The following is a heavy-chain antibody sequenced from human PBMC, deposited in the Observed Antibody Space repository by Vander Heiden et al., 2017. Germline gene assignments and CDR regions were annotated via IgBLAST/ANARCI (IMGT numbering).Heavy chain of an antibody. J-gene: IGHJ3*02. CDR3: ARVDPPIAVDGAFDI. CDR1: GVTFSRYS. CDR2: ISSSSSYI. D-gene: IGHD6-19*01. Sequence: EVQLVESGGGVVKPGGSLRLSCRASGVTFSRYSMNWVCQAPGKGLEWVSSISSSSSYIYYADSVKGRFTISRDNAKNSLYLQMNSLGAEDTAVYYCARVDPPIAVDGAFDIWGQGTMGTVSS. V-gene: IGHV3-21*01.